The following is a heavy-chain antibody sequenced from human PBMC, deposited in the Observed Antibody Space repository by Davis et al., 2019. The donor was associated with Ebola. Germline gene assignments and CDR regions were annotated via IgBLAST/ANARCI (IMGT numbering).Heavy chain of an antibody. CDR1: GFTFSSYW. Sequence: GESLKISCAASGFTFSSYWMSWVRQAPGKGLEWVANIKQDGSEKYYVDSVKGRFTISRDNAKNSLYLQMNSLRAEDTAVYYCARDLAIGELLYYYYGMDVWGQGTTVTVSS. D-gene: IGHD3-10*01. J-gene: IGHJ6*02. CDR2: IKQDGSEK. V-gene: IGHV3-7*01. CDR3: ARDLAIGELLYYYYGMDV.